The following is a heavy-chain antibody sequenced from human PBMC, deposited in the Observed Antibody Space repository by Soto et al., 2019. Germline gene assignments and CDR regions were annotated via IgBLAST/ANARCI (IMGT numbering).Heavy chain of an antibody. D-gene: IGHD3-10*01. CDR1: GGSISSGGYY. CDR2: IYYSGST. CDR3: AKVSRNSGSFDY. J-gene: IGHJ4*02. V-gene: IGHV4-31*03. Sequence: SETLSLTCTVSGGSISSGGYYWSWIRQHPGKGLEWIGYIYYSGSTYYNPSLKSRVTISVDTSKNQFSLKLSSVTAADTAVYYCAKVSRNSGSFDYWGQGTLVTVSS.